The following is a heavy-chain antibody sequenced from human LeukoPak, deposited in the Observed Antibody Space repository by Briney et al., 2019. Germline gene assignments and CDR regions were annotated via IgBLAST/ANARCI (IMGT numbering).Heavy chain of an antibody. J-gene: IGHJ6*03. CDR2: INPNSGGT. Sequence: ASVKVSCKASGYTFTGYYMHWVRQAPGQGLEWMGWINPNSGGTNYAQKFQGRVTMTRDTSISTAYMELSRLRSDDTTVYYCARVASLSSRPRYYMDVWGKGTTVTVSS. V-gene: IGHV1-2*02. D-gene: IGHD2-2*01. CDR3: ARVASLSSRPRYYMDV. CDR1: GYTFTGYY.